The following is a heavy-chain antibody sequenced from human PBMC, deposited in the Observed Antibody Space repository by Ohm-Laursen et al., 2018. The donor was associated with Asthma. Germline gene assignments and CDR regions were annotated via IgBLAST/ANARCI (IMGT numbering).Heavy chain of an antibody. Sequence: SLRLSCAASGFSFRDYGMYWVRQAPGKGLQWVALISNDGRDQYYADSVKGRFTISRDNSKNTLFLQMNSLRAEDTAVYYCAKDGDAYIDYWGQGTLVTVSS. CDR1: GFSFRDYG. V-gene: IGHV3-30*18. D-gene: IGHD5-24*01. CDR3: AKDGDAYIDY. CDR2: ISNDGRDQ. J-gene: IGHJ4*02.